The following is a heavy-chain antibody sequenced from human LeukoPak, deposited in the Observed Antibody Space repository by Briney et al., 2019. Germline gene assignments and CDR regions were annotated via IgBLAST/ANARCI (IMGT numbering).Heavy chain of an antibody. CDR2: IYTSGST. D-gene: IGHD3-10*01. CDR1: GDSISSGDYY. CDR3: AREGPHLLWFGELFYYFDY. V-gene: IGHV4-61*02. J-gene: IGHJ4*02. Sequence: PSETLSLTCTVSGDSISSGDYYWSWIRQPAGKGLEWIGRIYTSGSTNYNPSLKSRVTISVDTSKNQFSLKLSSVTAADTAVYYCAREGPHLLWFGELFYYFDYWGQGTLVTVSS.